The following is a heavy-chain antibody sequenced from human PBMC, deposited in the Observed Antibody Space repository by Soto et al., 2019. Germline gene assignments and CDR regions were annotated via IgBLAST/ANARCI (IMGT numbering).Heavy chain of an antibody. CDR2: ISSSDRYI. D-gene: IGHD3-3*01. CDR1: GFTFSSSS. CDR3: ARDPRKTTTFGVIMRTPYLDS. Sequence: GGSLRLSCAASGFTFSSSSMNWVRQAPGKGLEWISSISSSDRYIFYADSVKGRFTISRDNAKNSLYLQLNSLRAEDTAVYYCARDPRKTTTFGVIMRTPYLDSWGQGTPVTVSS. J-gene: IGHJ4*02. V-gene: IGHV3-21*01.